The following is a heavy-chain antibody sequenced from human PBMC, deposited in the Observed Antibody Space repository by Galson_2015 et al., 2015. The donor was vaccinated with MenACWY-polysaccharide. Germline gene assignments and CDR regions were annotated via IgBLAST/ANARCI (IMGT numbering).Heavy chain of an antibody. D-gene: IGHD6-19*01. J-gene: IGHJ6*03. CDR3: ARDSRGSGWYEEDYYYYMDV. Sequence: TLSLTCPVSGGSISSGDYYWSWIRQPPGKGLERIGYIYYSGSTYYNPSLKSRVTISVDTSKNQFSLKLSSVTAADTAVYYCARDSRGSGWYEEDYYYYMDVWGKGTTVTVSS. CDR2: IYYSGST. V-gene: IGHV4-30-4*01. CDR1: GGSISSGDYY.